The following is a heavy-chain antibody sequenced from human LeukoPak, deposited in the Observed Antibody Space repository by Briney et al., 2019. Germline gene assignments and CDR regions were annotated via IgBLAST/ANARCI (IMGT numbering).Heavy chain of an antibody. CDR3: ARLSPVYDPYYFDF. CDR2: IHCAGST. CDR1: GQSISTDNH. V-gene: IGHV4-38-2*02. J-gene: IGHJ4*02. D-gene: IGHD5/OR15-5a*01. Sequence: SETLSLTCIVSGQSISTDNHWGWIRQSPGKGLEWIGTIHCAGSTYYNPSPKSRVTMSLVTSKDQFPLRLTYVTAADTAIYYCARLSPVYDPYYFDFWGQGTLVTVSS.